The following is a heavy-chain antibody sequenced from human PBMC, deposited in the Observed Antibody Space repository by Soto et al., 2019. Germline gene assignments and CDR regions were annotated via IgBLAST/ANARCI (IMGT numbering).Heavy chain of an antibody. D-gene: IGHD2-21*02. J-gene: IGHJ1*01. CDR3: ASQRTSVVTQAYVAV. CDR1: GDFISSSSYY. CDR2: IYYSGST. Sequence: KPSETLSLTCTVTGDFISSSSYYWGWIRQPPGKGLEWIGSIYYSGSTYNNPSLRSRVSMSIDTSKDQFSLKLKSVTAADTALYFCASQRTSVVTQAYVAVWGPGSLVTVSS. V-gene: IGHV4-39*01.